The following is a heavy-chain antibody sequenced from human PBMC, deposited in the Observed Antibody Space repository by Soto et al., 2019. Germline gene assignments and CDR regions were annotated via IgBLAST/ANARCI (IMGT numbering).Heavy chain of an antibody. D-gene: IGHD3-10*01. CDR2: IYWYDGK. Sequence: SGPTLVNPTQTLTLTCVFSGFSLNTGGVTVGWIRQPPGKALEWVALIYWYDGKRYSPSPKSRLTITKETSRNQVVLTMTNVDPEDTATYFCAHSPAPRVYFQHWGEGTLVTVSS. J-gene: IGHJ1*01. CDR1: GFSLNTGGVT. V-gene: IGHV2-5*01. CDR3: AHSPAPRVYFQH.